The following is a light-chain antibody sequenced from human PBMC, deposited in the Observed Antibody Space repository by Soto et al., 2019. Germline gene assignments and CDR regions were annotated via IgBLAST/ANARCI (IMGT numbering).Light chain of an antibody. CDR1: QSVNNY. V-gene: IGKV3-11*01. J-gene: IGKJ3*01. CDR3: QHRSGFT. CDR2: DAS. Sequence: EIVLTQSPATLSLSPGERATLSCRASQSVNNYLAWYQQKPGQAPRLLIYDASDSATGIPARFSGSGSGTDFTLTIISLEPEDFEVYYCQHRSGFTFGPGTKVDI.